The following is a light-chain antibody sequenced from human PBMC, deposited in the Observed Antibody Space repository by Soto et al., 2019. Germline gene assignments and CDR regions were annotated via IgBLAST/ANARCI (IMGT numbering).Light chain of an antibody. J-gene: IGKJ1*01. CDR1: QSVSSD. Sequence: EGVITQSPSTVSVSHGERATRSCRASQSVSSDLAWYHQKPGQAPRLLIYGASTRATGIPARFSGSGSGTEFTLTINSLQSEDFAVYYCQQYNNWPRTFGQGTKADIK. CDR2: GAS. CDR3: QQYNNWPRT. V-gene: IGKV3-15*01.